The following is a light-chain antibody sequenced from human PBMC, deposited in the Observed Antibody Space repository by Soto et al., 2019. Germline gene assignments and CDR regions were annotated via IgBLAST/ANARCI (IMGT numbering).Light chain of an antibody. CDR3: QQRPNWPLT. Sequence: EIVLTQSPATLSLSPGERATLSCRASQSISSHLVWYQQKPGQAPRLLMYDASNRATGIPARFSGSGSGTDFTLTISSLEPEDFADYYCQQRPNWPLTFGGGTKVEIK. CDR1: QSISSH. CDR2: DAS. J-gene: IGKJ4*01. V-gene: IGKV3-11*01.